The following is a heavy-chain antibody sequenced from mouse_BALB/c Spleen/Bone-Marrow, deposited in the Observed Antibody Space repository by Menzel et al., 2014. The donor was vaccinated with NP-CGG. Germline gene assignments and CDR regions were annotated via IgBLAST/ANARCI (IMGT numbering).Heavy chain of an antibody. D-gene: IGHD2-1*01. Sequence: EVKLMESGPELVKPGASVKMSCKASGYIFISYVMHWVKQKPGQGLEWIGYINPYNDGTKYNEKFKGKATLTSDKSSSTAYMELSILTSEDSAVYYCTNGYGNYPLFAYWGQGTLVTVSA. J-gene: IGHJ3*01. CDR3: TNGYGNYPLFAY. CDR1: GYIFISYV. CDR2: INPYNDGT. V-gene: IGHV1-14*01.